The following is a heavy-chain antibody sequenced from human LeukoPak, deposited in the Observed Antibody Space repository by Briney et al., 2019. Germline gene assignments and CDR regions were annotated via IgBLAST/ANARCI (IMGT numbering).Heavy chain of an antibody. D-gene: IGHD7-27*01. Sequence: GGSLRLSCAASGFTFSSSWMHWVRQAPGKGLVWVSRMNSDGSTTTYADSVKGRFTISRDNAKNTLYLQMNSLRAEDTAVYYCVRALNGDKDYWGQGALVTVSS. CDR2: MNSDGSTT. V-gene: IGHV3-74*01. CDR1: GFTFSSSW. J-gene: IGHJ4*02. CDR3: VRALNGDKDY.